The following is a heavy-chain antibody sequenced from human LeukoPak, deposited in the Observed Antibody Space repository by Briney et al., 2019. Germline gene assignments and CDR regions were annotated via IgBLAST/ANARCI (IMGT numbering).Heavy chain of an antibody. CDR1: GFTVSSNY. D-gene: IGHD3-10*01. CDR2: IYSGGST. CDR3: ARELWFGVPDAFDI. V-gene: IGHV3-66*01. J-gene: IGHJ3*02. Sequence: GGPLRLSCAASGFTVSSNYMSWVRQAPGKGLEWVSVIYSGGSTYYADSVKGRFTISRDNSKNTLYLQMNSLRAEDTAVYYCARELWFGVPDAFDIWGQGTMVTVSS.